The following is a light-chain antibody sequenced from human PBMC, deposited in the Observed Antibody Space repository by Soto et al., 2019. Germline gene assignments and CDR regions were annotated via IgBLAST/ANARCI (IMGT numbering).Light chain of an antibody. Sequence: DIQMTQSPSTLSASVGDRVTITCRASQSISRWLAGFQQKPGKAPELLIYMASSLESGVPSRFSGSGSGTEFTLTISSLQPDDFATYYCQHFNSYPLTFGGGTKVEIK. CDR2: MAS. CDR1: QSISRW. CDR3: QHFNSYPLT. V-gene: IGKV1-5*03. J-gene: IGKJ4*01.